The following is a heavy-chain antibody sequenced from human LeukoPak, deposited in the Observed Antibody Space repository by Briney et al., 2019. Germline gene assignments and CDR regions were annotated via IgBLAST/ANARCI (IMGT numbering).Heavy chain of an antibody. D-gene: IGHD2-2*01. CDR3: ARATNYCSSTSCYYYYYYGMDV. J-gene: IGHJ6*02. CDR2: INPSGGST. CDR1: GYTFTSYY. Sequence: ASVKVSCKASGYTFTSYYLHWVRQAPGQGLQWMGIINPSGGSTSYAQKFQGRITMTRDTSTSTVYMELSSLRSEDTAMYYCARATNYCSSTSCYYYYYYGMDVWGQGTTVTVSS. V-gene: IGHV1-46*01.